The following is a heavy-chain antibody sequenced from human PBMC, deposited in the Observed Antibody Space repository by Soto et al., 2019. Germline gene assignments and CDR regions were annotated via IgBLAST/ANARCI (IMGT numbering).Heavy chain of an antibody. CDR1: GGSVSSGSYY. CDR2: IYYSGST. D-gene: IGHD2-21*01. Sequence: SETLSLTCTVSGGSVSSGSYYWSWIRQPPGKGLEWIGYIYYSGSTNYNPSLKSRVTISVDTSKNQFSLKLSSVTAADTAVYYCARFYWGGDWFSGYFDSGGQETLFTFP. V-gene: IGHV4-61*01. J-gene: IGHJ4*02. CDR3: ARFYWGGDWFSGYFDS.